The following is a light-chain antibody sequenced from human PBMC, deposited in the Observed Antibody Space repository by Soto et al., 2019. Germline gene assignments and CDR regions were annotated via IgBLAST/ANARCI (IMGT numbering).Light chain of an antibody. V-gene: IGLV2-23*01. CDR1: SSDVGSYNL. J-gene: IGLJ1*01. CDR2: EGN. CDR3: CSYAGTNTIV. Sequence: QSVLTQPASVSGSPGQSITISCTGTSSDVGSYNLVSWYQQHPGKAPKLMIYEGNKRPSGVSNRFSGSKSANTASLTISGLQTEDESDYYCCSYAGTNTIVFGTGTKLTVL.